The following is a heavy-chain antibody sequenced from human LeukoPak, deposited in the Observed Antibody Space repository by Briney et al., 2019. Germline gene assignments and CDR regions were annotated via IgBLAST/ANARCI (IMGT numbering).Heavy chain of an antibody. D-gene: IGHD3-22*01. CDR3: ARDHYYDSSGYIDY. V-gene: IGHV3-33*01. Sequence: PGGSLRLSCAACGFTFRSYGMHWVRQAPGKGLEWVAVIWYDGSNKYYADSLKGRFTISRDNSKNTLYLQMNSLRAEDSAVYYCARDHYYDSSGYIDYWGQGTLVTVSS. CDR2: IWYDGSNK. J-gene: IGHJ4*02. CDR1: GFTFRSYG.